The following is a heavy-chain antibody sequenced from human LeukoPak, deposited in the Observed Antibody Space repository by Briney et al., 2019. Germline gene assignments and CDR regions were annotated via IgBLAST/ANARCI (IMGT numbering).Heavy chain of an antibody. V-gene: IGHV4-59*11. CDR3: ARESSTSQTNLFDS. CDR1: GDSITSHY. Sequence: SETLSLTCTVSGDSITSHYWSWIRQPPGKGLEWIGYLHYRGSTNHNSSLKSRMTISLDTSRNQFSLRLSSVTAADTAIYFCARESSTSQTNLFDSWGQGTLVTVSS. J-gene: IGHJ4*02. CDR2: LHYRGST. D-gene: IGHD6-6*01.